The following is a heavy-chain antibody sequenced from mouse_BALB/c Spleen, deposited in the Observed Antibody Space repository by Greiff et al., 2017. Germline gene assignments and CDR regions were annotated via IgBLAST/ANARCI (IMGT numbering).Heavy chain of an antibody. CDR1: GYTFTSYW. CDR2: IYPGDGDA. J-gene: IGHJ4*01. CDR3: ARSATGSAMDY. Sequence: QVQLQQSGAELARPGASVKLSCKASGYTFTSYWMQWVKQRPGQGLEWIGAIYPGDGDARYTQKFKGKATLTADKSSSTAYMQLSSLASEDSAVYYCARSATGSAMDYWGQGTSVTVSS. D-gene: IGHD4-1*02. V-gene: IGHV1-87*01.